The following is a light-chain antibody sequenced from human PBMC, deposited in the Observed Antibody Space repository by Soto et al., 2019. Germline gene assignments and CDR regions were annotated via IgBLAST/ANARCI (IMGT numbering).Light chain of an antibody. CDR3: QQSSNWPPVT. J-gene: IGKJ5*01. CDR2: GAS. CDR1: QRVSGS. Sequence: EIVLTQSPATLSLSPGERATLSCRASQRVSGSLAWYQQNPGQAPRLLIFGASNRATGIPAGFSGSGSGTAVSLTITSLEPEDFAVYFYQQSSNWPPVTFGQGTRLEIK. V-gene: IGKV3-11*01.